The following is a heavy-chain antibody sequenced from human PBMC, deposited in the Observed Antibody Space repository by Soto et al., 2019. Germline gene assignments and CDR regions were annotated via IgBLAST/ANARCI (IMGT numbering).Heavy chain of an antibody. Sequence: QVQLQESGPGLVKPSETLSLTCTVSGGSISSYYWSWIRQRPGKGLEWIGYIYYSGSTNYNPSLKSRVTISVDTSKNQFSLKLSSVTAADTAVYYCASLVVVADRFYYYGMDVWGQGTTVTVSS. D-gene: IGHD2-15*01. CDR3: ASLVVVADRFYYYGMDV. CDR1: GGSISSYY. V-gene: IGHV4-59*01. CDR2: IYYSGST. J-gene: IGHJ6*02.